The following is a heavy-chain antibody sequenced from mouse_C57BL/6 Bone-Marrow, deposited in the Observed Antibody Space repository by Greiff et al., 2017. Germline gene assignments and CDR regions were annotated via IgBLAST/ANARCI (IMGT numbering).Heavy chain of an antibody. J-gene: IGHJ2*01. CDR3: ARRGGRFSNYGEN. Sequence: VNLVESGAELARPGASVKLSCKASGYTFTSYGISWVKQRTGQGLEWIGEIYPRSGNTYYNEKFKGKATLTADKSSSTAYMERRSLTSEDSAVYFGARRGGRFSNYGENWGQGTTLTVSS. CDR1: GYTFTSYG. V-gene: IGHV1-81*01. CDR2: IYPRSGNT. D-gene: IGHD2-5*01.